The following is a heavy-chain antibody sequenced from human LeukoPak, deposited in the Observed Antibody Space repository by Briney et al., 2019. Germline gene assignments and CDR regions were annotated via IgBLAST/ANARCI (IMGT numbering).Heavy chain of an antibody. J-gene: IGHJ4*02. D-gene: IGHD4-17*01. CDR1: GFPFSSYP. CDR3: ATTTVTTDLWYFDY. Sequence: GGSLRLSCAGSGFPFSSYPISWVRQPPGKGLEWVSAITASGDSTYSADSVKGRFTISRDNSKNTLYLQMNSLRAEDTAVYYCATTTVTTDLWYFDYWGQGTLVTVSS. V-gene: IGHV3-23*01. CDR2: ITASGDST.